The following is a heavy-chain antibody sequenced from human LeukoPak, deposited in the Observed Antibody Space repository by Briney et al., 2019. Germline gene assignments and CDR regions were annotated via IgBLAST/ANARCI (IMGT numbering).Heavy chain of an antibody. Sequence: LTCXVSGGSISSSSYYWGWIRQPPGKGLEWIVSIYYSGSTYYNPSLKSRVTISVDTSKNQFSLKLSSVTAADTAVYYCARPNDSSGYYYDPFDYWGQGTLVTVSS. V-gene: IGHV4-39*01. CDR2: IYYSGST. CDR3: ARPNDSSGYYYDPFDY. D-gene: IGHD3-22*01. J-gene: IGHJ4*02. CDR1: GGSISSSSYY.